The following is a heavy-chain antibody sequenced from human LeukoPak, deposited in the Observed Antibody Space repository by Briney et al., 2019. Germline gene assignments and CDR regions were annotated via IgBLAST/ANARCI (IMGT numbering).Heavy chain of an antibody. CDR1: GGTFSSYA. CDR2: IIPIFGTA. V-gene: IGHV1-69*05. CDR3: AREGGGYSYGYPVDY. J-gene: IGHJ4*02. D-gene: IGHD5-18*01. Sequence: ASVKVSCKASGGTFSSYAISWVRQAPGQGLEWMGGIIPIFGTANYAQKFQGRVTITRDTSASTAYMELSSLRSEDTAVYYCAREGGGYSYGYPVDYWGQGTLVTVSS.